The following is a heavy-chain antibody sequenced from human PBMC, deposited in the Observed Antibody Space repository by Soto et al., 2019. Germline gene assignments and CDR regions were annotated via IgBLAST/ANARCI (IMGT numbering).Heavy chain of an antibody. V-gene: IGHV4-34*01. Sequence: SETLSLTCSIYSGSLSGYYWSWIRQLPRKGLEWIGEISQSGNTNYSPSLKSRVSISIDTSKKQFSLNLASVSAADTAVYYCARAPKVSGSSQTRPDFWGQGTLVTVSS. CDR3: ARAPKVSGSSQTRPDF. D-gene: IGHD6-6*01. CDR1: SGSLSGYY. CDR2: ISQSGNT. J-gene: IGHJ4*02.